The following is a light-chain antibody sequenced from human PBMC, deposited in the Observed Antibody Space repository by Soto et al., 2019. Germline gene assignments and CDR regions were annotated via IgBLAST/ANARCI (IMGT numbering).Light chain of an antibody. Sequence: EIVLTQSPGTLSLSPVEIATLSFMASQSVSSSYLAWYQQKPGQAPRVLIYGASSRATGIPDRFSGSGSGTDFTLTIRRLEPEDFAVYYCQQYGSSTWTFGQGTKVDIK. J-gene: IGKJ1*01. CDR1: QSVSSSY. CDR2: GAS. V-gene: IGKV3-20*01. CDR3: QQYGSSTWT.